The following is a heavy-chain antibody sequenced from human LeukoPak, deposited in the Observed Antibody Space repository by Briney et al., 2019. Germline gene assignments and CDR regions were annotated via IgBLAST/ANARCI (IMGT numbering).Heavy chain of an antibody. CDR1: GYISPDYY. D-gene: IGHD2-2*01. CDR3: ARRCSSTSCGFDP. CDR2: IYPGNSET. V-gene: IGHV5-51*01. J-gene: IGHJ5*02. Sequence: KPGESLKISCKGSGYISPDYYIIWVRQMPGKGLEWMGIIYPGNSETRYSPSFQGQVTISTDKSISTAYLQWSSLKASDTAMYYCARRCSSTSCGFDPWGQGTLVTASS.